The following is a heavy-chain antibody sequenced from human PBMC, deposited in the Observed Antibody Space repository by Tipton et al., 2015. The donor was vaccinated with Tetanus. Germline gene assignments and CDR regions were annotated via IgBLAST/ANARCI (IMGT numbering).Heavy chain of an antibody. J-gene: IGHJ6*02. Sequence: GSLRLSCAASGFTFSSYAMSWVRQAPGKWLEWVSAISGSGGSTYYADSVKGRFTISRDNAKNSLYLQMNSLRAEDTAVYYRATVSCRSSGSFFCGLAVWRQGASLAFSS. CDR1: GFTFSSYA. D-gene: IGHD6-6*01. CDR3: ATVSCRSSGSFFCGLAV. V-gene: IGHV3-23*01. CDR2: ISGSGGST.